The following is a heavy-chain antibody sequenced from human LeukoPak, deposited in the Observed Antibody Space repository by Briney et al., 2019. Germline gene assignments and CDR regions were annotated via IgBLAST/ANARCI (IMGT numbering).Heavy chain of an antibody. J-gene: IGHJ6*03. Sequence: SETLSLTCTVSGGSISSSSYYWGWIRQPPGKGLEWIGSIYYSGSTYYNPSLKSRVTISLDTSKNQFSLKLSSVTAADTAVYYCARGRHITATFSRYYYIDVWGKGTTVTVSS. V-gene: IGHV4-39*07. CDR3: ARGRHITATFSRYYYIDV. CDR1: GGSISSSSYY. CDR2: IYYSGST. D-gene: IGHD1-7*01.